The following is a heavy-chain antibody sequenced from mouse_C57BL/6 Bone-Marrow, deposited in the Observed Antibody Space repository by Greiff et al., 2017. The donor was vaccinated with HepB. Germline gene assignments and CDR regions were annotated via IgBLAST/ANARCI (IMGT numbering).Heavy chain of an antibody. Sequence: QVQLQQPGAELVKPGASVKMSCKASGYTFTSYWITWVKQRPGQGLEWIGDIYPGSGSTNYNEKFKSKATLTVDTSSSTAYMQLSSLTSEDSAVYYCARGTAVGATSSDFDYWGQGTTLTFSS. D-gene: IGHD1-1*01. V-gene: IGHV1-55*01. CDR2: IYPGSGST. CDR1: GYTFTSYW. CDR3: ARGTAVGATSSDFDY. J-gene: IGHJ2*01.